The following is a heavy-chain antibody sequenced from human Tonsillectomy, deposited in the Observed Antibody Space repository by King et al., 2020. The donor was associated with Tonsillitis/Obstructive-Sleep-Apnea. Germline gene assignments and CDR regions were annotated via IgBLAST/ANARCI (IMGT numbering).Heavy chain of an antibody. J-gene: IGHJ3*02. D-gene: IGHD5-12*01. Sequence: QLQESGPGLVKPSETLSLTCSVSGGSIISEHWTWIRQTPGKGLEWIGYIYYNGKTNYNPSLKSRLTMSVDTSKNQFSLNLSSVTAADTAVYYCARQSGGTYTEGAFDIWGQGRMVTVSS. CDR3: ARQSGGTYTEGAFDI. CDR2: IYYNGKT. V-gene: IGHV4-59*08. CDR1: GGSIISEH.